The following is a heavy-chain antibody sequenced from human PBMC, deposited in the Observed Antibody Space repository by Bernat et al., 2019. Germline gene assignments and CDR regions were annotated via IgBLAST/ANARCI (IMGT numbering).Heavy chain of an antibody. CDR3: AKGLGGNGIFYYYMDV. CDR1: GFTFSTYA. J-gene: IGHJ6*03. Sequence: EVNLVESGGGLVQPGGSLRLSCAASGFTFSTYAMTWVRQAPGKGLEWLSGVSNSGGKTYYAASVKGRFTISRDNPKSTLHLQMISLRAEDSAVYYCAKGLGGNGIFYYYMDVWGKGTTVTVSS. CDR2: VSNSGGKT. D-gene: IGHD3-16*01. V-gene: IGHV3-23*04.